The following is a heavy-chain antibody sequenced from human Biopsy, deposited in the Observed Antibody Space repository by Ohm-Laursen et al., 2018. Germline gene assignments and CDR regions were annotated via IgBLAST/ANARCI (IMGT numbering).Heavy chain of an antibody. CDR2: IRSTGGST. J-gene: IGHJ6*02. CDR3: TKADDFWSPEGYYYYFSGMDV. Sequence: SLRLSCSAPGFTFSSYGMSWVRQAPGKGLEWVSAIRSTGGSTYYANSVKGRFTISRDNSKNILFLQVNNLRAEDTAIYYCTKADDFWSPEGYYYYFSGMDVWGQGTTVTVSS. CDR1: GFTFSSYG. V-gene: IGHV3-23*01. D-gene: IGHD3-3*01.